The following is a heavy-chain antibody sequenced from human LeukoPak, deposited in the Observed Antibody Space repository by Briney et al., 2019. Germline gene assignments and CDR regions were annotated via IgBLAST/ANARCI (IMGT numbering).Heavy chain of an antibody. J-gene: IGHJ6*02. V-gene: IGHV3-13*01. CDR3: ARALYYDILTGPYYYGMDV. CDR2: IGTAGDA. CDR1: GFTFSSYD. Sequence: GGSLRLSCAASGFTFSSYDMHWVRQATGKGLEWVSAIGTAGDAYYAGSVKGRFTISRENAKNSLYLQMNSLRAEDTAVYYCARALYYDILTGPYYYGMDVWGQGTTVTVSS. D-gene: IGHD3-9*01.